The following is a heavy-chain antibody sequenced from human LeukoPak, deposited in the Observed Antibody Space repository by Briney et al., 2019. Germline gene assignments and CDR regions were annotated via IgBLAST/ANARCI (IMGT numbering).Heavy chain of an antibody. CDR1: GGSISSRSYY. CDR2: MYYYSGST. V-gene: IGHV4-39*01. D-gene: IGHD4-17*01. J-gene: IGHJ4*02. CDR3: ARHGAYGDYLY. Sequence: PSETLSLTCTVSGGSISSRSYYWGWIRQPPGKGLEWIGSMYYYSGSTYYNPSLKSRVSMSVDTSKNQFSLRLSSVTAADTAVYFWARHGAYGDYLYWGQETLVTVSS.